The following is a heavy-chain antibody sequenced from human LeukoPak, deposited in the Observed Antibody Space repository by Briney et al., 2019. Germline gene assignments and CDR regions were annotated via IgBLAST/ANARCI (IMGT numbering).Heavy chain of an antibody. Sequence: PGASLRLSCAASGFTFSSYAMSWVRQAPGKGLEWVSAMSVSRGSTYYADSVKGRFTISRDNSKNTLYLQMNSLRAEDTAVYYCAKDYTVAGFYFDYWGQGTLVTVSS. CDR1: GFTFSSYA. J-gene: IGHJ4*02. D-gene: IGHD4-23*01. V-gene: IGHV3-23*01. CDR3: AKDYTVAGFYFDY. CDR2: MSVSRGST.